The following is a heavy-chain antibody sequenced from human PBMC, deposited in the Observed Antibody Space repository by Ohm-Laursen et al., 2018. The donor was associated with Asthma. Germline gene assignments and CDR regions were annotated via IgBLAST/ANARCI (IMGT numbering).Heavy chain of an antibody. V-gene: IGHV3-30-3*01. CDR2: ISYDGSNK. CDR1: GFTFSSYA. CDR3: ARDPKARDDFWSGYYTDYYYYGMDV. Sequence: SLRLSCAASGFTFSSYAMHWVRQAPGKGLEWVAVISYDGSNKYYADSVKGRFTISRDNSKNTLYLQMNSLRAEDTAVYYCARDPKARDDFWSGYYTDYYYYGMDVWGQGTTVTVSS. J-gene: IGHJ6*02. D-gene: IGHD3-3*01.